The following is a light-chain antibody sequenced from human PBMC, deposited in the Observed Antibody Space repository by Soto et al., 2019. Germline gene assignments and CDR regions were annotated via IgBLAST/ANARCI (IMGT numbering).Light chain of an antibody. V-gene: IGKV1-5*01. Sequence: DIQMTQSPSTLSASVGDRVVITCRASQSITTWLAWYQQKPAKAPKLLIYDASSLESGVPPRFSGSGSGTEFTLTISSLQPDDFATYYCQQYNDYWTFGQGTKVDIK. CDR3: QQYNDYWT. CDR2: DAS. CDR1: QSITTW. J-gene: IGKJ1*01.